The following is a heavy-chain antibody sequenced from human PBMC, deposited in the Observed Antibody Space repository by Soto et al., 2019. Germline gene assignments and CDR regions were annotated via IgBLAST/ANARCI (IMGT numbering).Heavy chain of an antibody. Sequence: PSETLSLTCTVSGGSISSGDYYWSWIRQPPGKGLEWIGYIYYSGSTYYNPSLKSRVTISVDTSKNQFSLKLSSVTAADTAVYYWARETGVNSYDSSGYYYYLDYWGQGTLVTVSS. D-gene: IGHD3-22*01. CDR2: IYYSGST. CDR1: GGSISSGDYY. CDR3: ARETGVNSYDSSGYYYYLDY. J-gene: IGHJ4*02. V-gene: IGHV4-30-4*01.